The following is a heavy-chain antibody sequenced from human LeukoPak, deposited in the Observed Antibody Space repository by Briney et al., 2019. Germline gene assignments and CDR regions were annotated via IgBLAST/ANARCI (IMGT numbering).Heavy chain of an antibody. CDR3: ARVSFGYGQERAVHY. Sequence: ASVKVSCKASGYTFTGYYMHWVRQAPGQGREWMGWINPNSGGTNYAQKFQGRVTMTKDTSISTAYMELSRLRSDDTAVYYWARVSFGYGQERAVHYWGQGTLVTVSS. V-gene: IGHV1-2*02. J-gene: IGHJ4*02. D-gene: IGHD5-18*01. CDR1: GYTFTGYY. CDR2: INPNSGGT.